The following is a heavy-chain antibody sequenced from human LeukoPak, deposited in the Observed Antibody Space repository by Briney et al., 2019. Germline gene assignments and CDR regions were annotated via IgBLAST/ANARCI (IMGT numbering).Heavy chain of an antibody. Sequence: SLRLSCAASGFTFSSYSMHWVRQAPGRGRGGVAFISDDGTNKACADSVKGRFTISRDNSKNTLYLQMNSMRAEDTAVYYCARRIRGGWPDYWGQGTLVTVSS. V-gene: IGHV3-30-3*01. CDR2: ISDDGTNK. CDR1: GFTFSSYS. CDR3: ARRIRGGWPDY. J-gene: IGHJ4*02. D-gene: IGHD5-24*01.